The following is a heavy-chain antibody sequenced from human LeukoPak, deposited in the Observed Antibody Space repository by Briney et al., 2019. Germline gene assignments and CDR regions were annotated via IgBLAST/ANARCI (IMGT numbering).Heavy chain of an antibody. CDR3: ARVMSYSYGAMDY. CDR1: GGSISSGTFS. CDR2: IYYSGST. Sequence: SQTLSLTCTVSGGSISSGTFSWTWIRQHPGKGLEWFGYIYYSGSTYYNPSLKSRVTISVDTSKNQYSLKLSSVTAADTAVYYCARVMSYSYGAMDYWGQGTLVTVSS. J-gene: IGHJ4*02. V-gene: IGHV4-31*03. D-gene: IGHD5-18*01.